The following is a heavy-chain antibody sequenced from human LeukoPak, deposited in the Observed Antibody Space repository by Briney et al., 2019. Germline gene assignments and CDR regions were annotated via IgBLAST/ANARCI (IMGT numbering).Heavy chain of an antibody. CDR1: GGSISSGDYY. J-gene: IGHJ5*02. V-gene: IGHV4-30-4*01. CDR3: ARVAILRFDP. CDR2: IYYSGST. Sequence: PSQTLSLTCTVSGGSISSGDYYWRWIRQHPGKGLEWIGYIYYSGSTYYNPSLKSRVTISVDTSKNQLSLKLSSVTAADTAVYYCARVAILRFDPWGQGTLVTVSS. D-gene: IGHD2-15*01.